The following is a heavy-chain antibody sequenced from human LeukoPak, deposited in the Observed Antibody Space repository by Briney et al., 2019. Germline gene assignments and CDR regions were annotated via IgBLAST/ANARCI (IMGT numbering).Heavy chain of an antibody. D-gene: IGHD2-15*01. V-gene: IGHV3-11*01. CDR3: ARGYCSGGSCYWSY. Sequence: GGSLRLSCAASGFTFSDFYMSWIRQAPGKGLELVSYISHTGGSIYYADSVKSRFTISRDNAKNSLCLQMNSLRAEDTAMYYCARGYCSGGSCYWSYWGQGTLVIVSS. CDR2: ISHTGGSI. CDR1: GFTFSDFY. J-gene: IGHJ4*02.